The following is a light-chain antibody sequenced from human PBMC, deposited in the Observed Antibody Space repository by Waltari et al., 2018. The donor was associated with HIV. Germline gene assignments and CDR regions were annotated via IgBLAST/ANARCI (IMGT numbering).Light chain of an antibody. CDR1: ESVSSW. V-gene: IGKV1-5*03. J-gene: IGKJ1*01. CDR3: QQYNTFSGT. CDR2: KAS. Sequence: DIQMTQSPSTLSASVGDRVTITCRASESVSSWLAWYQQKPGKAPKLLIYKASSVESGVPSGVSGSGSGTEFTLTISSLQPDDFATYYCQQYNTFSGTFGQGTKVEIK.